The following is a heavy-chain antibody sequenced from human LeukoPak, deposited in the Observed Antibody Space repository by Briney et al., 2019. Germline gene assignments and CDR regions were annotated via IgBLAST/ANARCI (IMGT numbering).Heavy chain of an antibody. CDR2: IFTTGST. V-gene: IGHV4-4*07. J-gene: IGHJ4*02. CDR3: ARAPYDIVTGYYFDY. Sequence: SETLSLTCTVSGDSISSYYWTWIRQPAGKGLEWIGRIFTTGSTTYNPSLNSRVTMSVDVSKNQFSLKLSSVTAADTAVYYCARAPYDIVTGYYFDYWGQGTLVTVSS. D-gene: IGHD3-9*01. CDR1: GDSISSYY.